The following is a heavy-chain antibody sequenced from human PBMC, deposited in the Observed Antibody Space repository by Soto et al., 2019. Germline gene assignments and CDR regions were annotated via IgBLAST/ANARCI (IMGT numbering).Heavy chain of an antibody. J-gene: IGHJ6*02. V-gene: IGHV1-69*13. Sequence: GASVKVSCKASRVAFSKFIVTWVRQAPGLGLEWVGGIIPILGTANYAQKFQGRVTITAGESTSTSYMEVNNLRSEDTAVYYCAKVRYSSPMGYYYGMDVWGQGTTVTVSS. D-gene: IGHD6-19*01. CDR1: RVAFSKFI. CDR2: IIPILGTA. CDR3: AKVRYSSPMGYYYGMDV.